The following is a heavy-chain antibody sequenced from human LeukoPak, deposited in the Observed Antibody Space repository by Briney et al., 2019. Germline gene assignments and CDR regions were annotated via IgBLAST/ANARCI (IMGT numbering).Heavy chain of an antibody. Sequence: GGSLRLSCAASGFTVSSNYMSWVRQAPGKGLEWVSVIYSGGSTYYADSVKDRFTISRDNSKNTLYLQMNSPRAEDTAVYYCARGLDYDFWSGYYTYNYGMDVWGQGTTVTVSS. D-gene: IGHD3-3*01. CDR2: IYSGGST. V-gene: IGHV3-66*01. CDR1: GFTVSSNY. CDR3: ARGLDYDFWSGYYTYNYGMDV. J-gene: IGHJ6*02.